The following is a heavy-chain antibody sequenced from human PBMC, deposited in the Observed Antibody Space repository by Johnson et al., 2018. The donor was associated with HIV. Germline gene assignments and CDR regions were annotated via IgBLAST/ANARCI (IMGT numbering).Heavy chain of an antibody. V-gene: IGHV3-66*01. CDR3: ARDWDWGGAFDK. Sequence: GGSLRLSCAASGFPVSSSYMSWVRQAPGKGLEWVSVLYSGGDTYYADSVKGRFTISRDNAKNSLYLQMNSLRAEDTAVYYCARDWDWGGAFDKWGQGTMVTVSS. J-gene: IGHJ3*02. CDR1: GFPVSSSY. CDR2: LYSGGDT. D-gene: IGHD3/OR15-3a*01.